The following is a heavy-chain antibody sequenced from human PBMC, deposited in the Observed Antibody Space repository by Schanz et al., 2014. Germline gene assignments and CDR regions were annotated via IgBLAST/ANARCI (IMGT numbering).Heavy chain of an antibody. CDR2: ISSSGSYI. D-gene: IGHD3-16*02. CDR1: GFTFSDHY. Sequence: DVQLLESGGGVVQPGRSLRLSCAASGFTFSDHYMDWVRQAPGKGLEWVSYISSSGSYIHYADSVKGRFTISRDNAKKTLSLQMISLRAEDTAIYFCTRSYYDFSWGSYRFRAFDIWGQGTTVIVSS. CDR3: TRSYYDFSWGSYRFRAFDI. V-gene: IGHV3-21*05. J-gene: IGHJ3*02.